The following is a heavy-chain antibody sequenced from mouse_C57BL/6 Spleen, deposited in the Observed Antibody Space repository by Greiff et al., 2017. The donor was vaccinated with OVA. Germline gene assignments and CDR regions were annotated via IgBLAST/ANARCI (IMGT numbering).Heavy chain of an antibody. J-gene: IGHJ1*03. CDR2: IDPSDSYT. V-gene: IGHV1-69*01. CDR1: GYTFTSYW. Sequence: QVQLKQPGAELVMPGASVKLSCKASGYTFTSYWMHWVKQRPGQGLEWIGEIDPSDSYTNYNQKFKGKSTLTVDKSSSTAYMQLSSLTSEDSAVYYCARAKSTDWYFDVWGTGTTVTVSS. CDR3: ARAKSTDWYFDV.